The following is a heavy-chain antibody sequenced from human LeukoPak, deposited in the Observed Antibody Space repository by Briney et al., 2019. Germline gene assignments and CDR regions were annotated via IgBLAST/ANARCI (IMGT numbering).Heavy chain of an antibody. CDR1: GGSISTFY. CDR3: ARARSAAGTPFDP. CDR2: IFYSGST. J-gene: IGHJ5*02. V-gene: IGHV4-59*01. D-gene: IGHD6-13*01. Sequence: PSETLSLTCSVSGGSISTFYWNWIRQPPEKGLEWIGNIFYSGSTNYNPSLMSRATISVDTSKNQFSLKLSSVTAADTAVYYCARARSAAGTPFDPWGQGTLVTVSS.